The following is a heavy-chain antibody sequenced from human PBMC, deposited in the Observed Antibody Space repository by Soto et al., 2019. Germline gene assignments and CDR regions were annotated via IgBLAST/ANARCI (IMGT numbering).Heavy chain of an antibody. CDR3: ARHSPDFDWLSQFDY. D-gene: IGHD3-9*01. V-gene: IGHV4-59*08. J-gene: IGHJ4*02. CDR2: IFYFGST. Sequence: SQTLSLTCTVSGGSMSSYYWSWIRQSPGKGLEWIGYIFYFGSTSYNPSLKSRVTLSIDTSKNQLSLKLSSVTAADTAVYYCARHSPDFDWLSQFDYWGQGNLVTVSS. CDR1: GGSMSSYY.